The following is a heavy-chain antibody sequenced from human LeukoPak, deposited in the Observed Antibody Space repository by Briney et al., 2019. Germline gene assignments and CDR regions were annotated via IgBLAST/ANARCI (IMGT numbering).Heavy chain of an antibody. CDR2: INHSGST. CDR1: GGSFSGYY. CDR3: ARAEDYYYMDV. V-gene: IGHV4-34*01. Sequence: PSETLSLTCAVYGGSFSGYYWSWIRQPPGKGLEWIGEINHSGSTNYNPSLKSRVTISVDTSKNQFSLKLSSVTAADTAVYYCARAEDYYYMDVWGKGTTVTVSS. J-gene: IGHJ6*03.